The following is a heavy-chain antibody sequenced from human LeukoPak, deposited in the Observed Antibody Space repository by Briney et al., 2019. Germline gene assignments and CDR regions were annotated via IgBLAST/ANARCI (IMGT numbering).Heavy chain of an antibody. D-gene: IGHD2-8*01. Sequence: GGSLRLSCAASGFTFSSYWMSWVRLAPGKGLEWVADIWFDGKNEHFAASVKGRFTISRDNSKKTMYLQINSLRAEDTAVYYCARDRHRVNGLCHNSPGMDVWGRGTTVTVSS. J-gene: IGHJ6*02. CDR2: IWFDGKNE. CDR3: ARDRHRVNGLCHNSPGMDV. CDR1: GFTFSSYW. V-gene: IGHV3-33*08.